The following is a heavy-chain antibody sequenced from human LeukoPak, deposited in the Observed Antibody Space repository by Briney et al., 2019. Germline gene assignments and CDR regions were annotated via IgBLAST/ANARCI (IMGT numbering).Heavy chain of an antibody. CDR1: GGSISSGGYY. CDR2: IYYSGST. Sequence: SETLSLTCTVSGGSISSGGYYWSWIRQHPGKGLGWIGNIYYSGSTYYNPSLKRQVTISVDTTKNQFSLRLTSVTAADTAVYYCATYMGALNFWGQGTLVTVSS. V-gene: IGHV4-31*01. D-gene: IGHD1-26*01. CDR3: ATYMGALNF. J-gene: IGHJ4*02.